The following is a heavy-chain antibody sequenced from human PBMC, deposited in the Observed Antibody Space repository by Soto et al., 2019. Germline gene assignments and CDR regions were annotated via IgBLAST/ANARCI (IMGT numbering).Heavy chain of an antibody. D-gene: IGHD3-16*02. CDR1: GGSISSGGYY. CDR2: IYYSGST. Sequence: QVQLQESGPGLVKPSQTLSLTCTVSGGSISSGGYYWSWIRQHPGKGLEWIGYIYYSGSTYYNPSLKSRVTISVDTSKNQFSLKLSSVTAADTAVYYCARGGVTFGGVIVTYFDYWGQGTLVTVSS. J-gene: IGHJ4*02. V-gene: IGHV4-31*03. CDR3: ARGGVTFGGVIVTYFDY.